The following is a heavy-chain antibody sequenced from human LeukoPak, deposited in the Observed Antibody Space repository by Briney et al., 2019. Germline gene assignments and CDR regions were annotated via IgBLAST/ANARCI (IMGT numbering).Heavy chain of an antibody. CDR3: ARSCRILDIVATIRARLGGNGFDI. CDR2: VYYSGST. J-gene: IGHJ3*02. D-gene: IGHD5-12*01. V-gene: IGHV4-39*07. CDR1: GGSISNSNYY. Sequence: SSETLSLTCTVSGGSISNSNYYWGWVRQPPGKGLEWIGSVYYSGSTYYSPSLKSRVTISVDTSKNQFSLKLSSVTAADKAVYYCARSCRILDIVATIRARLGGNGFDIWGQGTMVTVSS.